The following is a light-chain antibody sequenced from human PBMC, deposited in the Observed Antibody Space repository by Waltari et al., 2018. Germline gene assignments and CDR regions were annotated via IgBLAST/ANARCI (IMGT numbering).Light chain of an antibody. CDR2: ADS. Sequence: DIQMTQSPSSLSASVGDRVTITCRASQSISSYLNWYQQNPGKAPKHLIYADSSLQSGVPSRFSGSGSGTYFTLTISSLQPEDFATYYCQQSYSTPPWTFGQGTKVEIK. J-gene: IGKJ1*01. V-gene: IGKV1-39*01. CDR1: QSISSY. CDR3: QQSYSTPPWT.